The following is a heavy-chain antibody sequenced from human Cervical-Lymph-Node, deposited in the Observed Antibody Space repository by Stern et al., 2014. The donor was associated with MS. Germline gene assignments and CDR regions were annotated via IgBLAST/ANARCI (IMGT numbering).Heavy chain of an antibody. J-gene: IGHJ4*02. CDR1: GFIFSNSW. D-gene: IGHD2-15*01. Sequence: EVHLVESGGGLVQPGGSLRLSCAASGFIFSNSWMSWVRQAPGKGLEWVANTKYDGSEKNYVDSVKGRFTISRDNAKNTLYLQMNSLRAEDTAMYYCAREGYCDYWGQGTLVTGSS. CDR2: TKYDGSEK. CDR3: AREGYCDY. V-gene: IGHV3-7*01.